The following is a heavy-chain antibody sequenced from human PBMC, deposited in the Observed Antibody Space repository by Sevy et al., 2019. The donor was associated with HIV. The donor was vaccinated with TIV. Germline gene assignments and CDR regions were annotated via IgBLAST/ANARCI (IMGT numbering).Heavy chain of an antibody. D-gene: IGHD4-17*01. CDR3: ARDHVKDGDLGDYYYYAMDV. Sequence: GGSLRLSCAASGFILSDYYMTWVRQAPGKGLEWVSYISGNDDTIYYADSVKGRFTISRDNTKNSLYLQMNSRRAEDTAVYYCARDHVKDGDLGDYYYYAMDVWGQGTTVTVSS. V-gene: IGHV3-11*01. J-gene: IGHJ6*02. CDR1: GFILSDYY. CDR2: ISGNDDTI.